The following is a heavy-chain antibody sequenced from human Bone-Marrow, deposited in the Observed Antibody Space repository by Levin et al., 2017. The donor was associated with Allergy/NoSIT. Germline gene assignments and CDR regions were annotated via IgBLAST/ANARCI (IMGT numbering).Heavy chain of an antibody. CDR2: IIPSIGLA. D-gene: IGHD6-25*01. J-gene: IGHJ4*02. CDR1: GDTFDSHG. Sequence: ASVKVSCKASGDTFDSHGITWVRQAPGQGLEWMGRIIPSIGLANSAQRFQGRVTITADKATNTASMDLSRLRSEDTAGYFCATTHACSGHDYIDSWGQGTLVTVSS. CDR3: ATTHACSGHDYIDS. V-gene: IGHV1-69*04.